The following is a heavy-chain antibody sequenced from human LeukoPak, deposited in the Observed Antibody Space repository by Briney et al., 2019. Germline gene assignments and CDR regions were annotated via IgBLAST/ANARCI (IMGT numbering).Heavy chain of an antibody. Sequence: SETLSLTCAVYGGSFSGYYWSWIRQPPGKGLEWIGEINHSGSANYNPALKSRVTISVDTSKNQFSLKLNSVTAADTAVYYCVRGPSRGHQAWGQGTLVTVSS. D-gene: IGHD2-2*01. CDR1: GGSFSGYY. J-gene: IGHJ5*02. CDR3: VRGPSRGHQA. V-gene: IGHV4-34*01. CDR2: INHSGSA.